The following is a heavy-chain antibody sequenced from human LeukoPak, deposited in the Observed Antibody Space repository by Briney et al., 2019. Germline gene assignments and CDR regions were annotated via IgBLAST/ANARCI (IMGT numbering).Heavy chain of an antibody. CDR3: ASSRRYSYGYVGY. Sequence: PSETLSLTCAVYGGSFSGYYWSWIRQPPGKGLEWIGEINHSGSTNYNPSLKSRVTISVDTSKNQFSLKLSSVTAADTAVYYCASSRRYSYGYVGYWGQGTLVTVSS. V-gene: IGHV4-34*01. CDR1: GGSFSGYY. D-gene: IGHD5-18*01. CDR2: INHSGST. J-gene: IGHJ4*02.